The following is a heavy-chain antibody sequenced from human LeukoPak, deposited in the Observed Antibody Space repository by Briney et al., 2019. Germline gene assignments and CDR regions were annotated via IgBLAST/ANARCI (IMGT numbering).Heavy chain of an antibody. Sequence: ASVKVSCMASGYTFTGYYMHWVRQAPGQGLEWMGWINPNSGGTNYAQKFQGRVTMTRDTSISTAYMELSRLRSDDTAVYYCASDTLTTVTTFGSSYFDYWGQGTLVTVSS. D-gene: IGHD4-17*01. CDR3: ASDTLTTVTTFGSSYFDY. CDR2: INPNSGGT. J-gene: IGHJ4*02. V-gene: IGHV1-2*02. CDR1: GYTFTGYY.